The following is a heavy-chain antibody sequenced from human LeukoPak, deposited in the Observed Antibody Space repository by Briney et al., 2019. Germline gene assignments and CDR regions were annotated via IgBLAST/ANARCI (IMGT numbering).Heavy chain of an antibody. D-gene: IGHD3-22*01. Sequence: SETLSLTCAVYGGSFSGYYWSWIRQPPGKGLEWIGEINHSGSTNYNPSLKSRVTISVDTSKNQFSLKLSSVTAADTAVYYCARAYYYDSSRGFDPWGQGTLVTVSS. J-gene: IGHJ5*02. CDR2: INHSGST. CDR3: ARAYYYDSSRGFDP. V-gene: IGHV4-34*01. CDR1: GGSFSGYY.